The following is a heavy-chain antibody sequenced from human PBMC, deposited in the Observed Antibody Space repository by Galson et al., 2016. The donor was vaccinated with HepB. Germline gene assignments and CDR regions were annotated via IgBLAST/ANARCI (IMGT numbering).Heavy chain of an antibody. CDR1: GFTFSNGW. D-gene: IGHD5-18*01. J-gene: IGHJ4*02. CDR2: ISAGGGST. V-gene: IGHV3-23*01. CDR3: AKGGYSYGYMDY. Sequence: SLRLSCAASGFTFSNGWMNWVRQAPGKGLEWVSGISAGGGSTYYADSVTGRFTVSRDNSRNTLYLQMNSLRAEDTALYYWAKGGYSYGYMDYWGQGTLVTVSS.